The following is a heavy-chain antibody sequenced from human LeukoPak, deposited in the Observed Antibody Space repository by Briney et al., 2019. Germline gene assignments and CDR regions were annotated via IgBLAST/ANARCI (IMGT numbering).Heavy chain of an antibody. Sequence: GGSLRLSCAASGFTFNYYSMNWVRQAPGKGLEWVSYISSSSGTMYYADSVKGRFTISRDNAMHSLYLQMNSLGAEDTAVYYCARPRGSSGPSAFDIWGQGTMVTVSS. V-gene: IGHV3-48*04. CDR3: ARPRGSSGPSAFDI. J-gene: IGHJ3*02. CDR1: GFTFNYYS. D-gene: IGHD6-19*01. CDR2: ISSSSGTM.